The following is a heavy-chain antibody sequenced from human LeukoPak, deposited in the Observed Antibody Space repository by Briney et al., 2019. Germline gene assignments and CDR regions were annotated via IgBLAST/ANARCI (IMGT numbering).Heavy chain of an antibody. CDR2: MNPNSGNT. Sequence: ASVKVSCKASGYTFTSYDINWVRQATGQGLEWMGWMNPNSGNTGYAQKFQGRVTMTGNTSISTAYMELSSLRSEDTAVYYCARGRGITFGGVIVSNWFDPWGQGTLVTVSS. D-gene: IGHD3-16*02. J-gene: IGHJ5*02. CDR3: ARGRGITFGGVIVSNWFDP. V-gene: IGHV1-8*01. CDR1: GYTFTSYD.